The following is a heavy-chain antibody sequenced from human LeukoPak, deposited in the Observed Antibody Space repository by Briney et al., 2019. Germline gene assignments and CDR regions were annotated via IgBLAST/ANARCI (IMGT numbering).Heavy chain of an antibody. Sequence: GGSLRLSCAASGFTFSSYGMHWVRRAPGKGLEWVAVIWYDGSNKYYADSVKGRFTISRDNSKNTLYLQMNSLRAEDTAVYYCARGVPYGYYYYGMDVWGQGTTVTVSS. V-gene: IGHV3-33*01. CDR2: IWYDGSNK. CDR3: ARGVPYGYYYYGMDV. D-gene: IGHD4-17*01. J-gene: IGHJ6*02. CDR1: GFTFSSYG.